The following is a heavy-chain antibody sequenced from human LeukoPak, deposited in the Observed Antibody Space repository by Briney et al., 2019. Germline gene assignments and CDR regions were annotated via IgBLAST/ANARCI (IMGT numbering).Heavy chain of an antibody. CDR2: INPSGGST. V-gene: IGHV1-46*01. CDR1: GYTFTSYH. Sequence: ASVTASCKASGYTFTSYHMHWVRQAPGQGFEWMGIINPSGGSTSYAQKFQGRVTMTRDMSTSTVYMELSSLRSEDTAVYYCARGEVPPHYFDYWGQGTLVTVSS. J-gene: IGHJ4*02. CDR3: ARGEVPPHYFDY.